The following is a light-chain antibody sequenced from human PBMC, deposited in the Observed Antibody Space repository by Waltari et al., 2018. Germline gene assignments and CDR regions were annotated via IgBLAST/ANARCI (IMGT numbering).Light chain of an antibody. CDR1: SVELRRNNL. CDR2: EVT. J-gene: IGLJ1*01. V-gene: IGLV2-23*02. CDR3: CSYAGGGTYV. Sequence: QSPLPHLASGSRSPGKSITISSTETSVELRRNNLVYGYQPHPEKAPKPMIYEVTKRPSGVSNRFSGSKSDNTASLTISGLQAEDEADYYCCSYAGGGTYVFGPGTKVTVL.